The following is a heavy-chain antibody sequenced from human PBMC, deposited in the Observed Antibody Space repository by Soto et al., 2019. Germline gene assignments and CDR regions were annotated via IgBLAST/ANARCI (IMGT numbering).Heavy chain of an antibody. J-gene: IGHJ6*02. CDR2: ISAYNGNT. V-gene: IGHV1-18*01. CDR1: GYTFTSYG. D-gene: IGHD3-3*01. CDR3: ARDQSSITIFGVVAYYYYGMDV. Sequence: GASVKVSCKASGYTFTSYGISWVRQAPGQGLEWMGWISAYNGNTNYAQKLQGRVTMTTDTSTSTAYMELRSLRSDDTAVYYCARDQSSITIFGVVAYYYYGMDVWGQGTTVTV.